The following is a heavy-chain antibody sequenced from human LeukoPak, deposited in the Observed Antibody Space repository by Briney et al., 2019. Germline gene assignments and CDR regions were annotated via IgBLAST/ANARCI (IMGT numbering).Heavy chain of an antibody. V-gene: IGHV3-23*01. CDR3: ARDISGYYYFDY. D-gene: IGHD3-22*01. J-gene: IGHJ4*02. CDR1: GFTFSSYA. CDR2: ISAGGGTT. Sequence: PGGSLRLSCAASGFTFSSYALSWVRLAPGKGLEWVSSISAGGGTTYYTDSVKGRITISRDNSENTLSLQMNSLRAEDTAVYYCARDISGYYYFDYWGQGTLVTVSS.